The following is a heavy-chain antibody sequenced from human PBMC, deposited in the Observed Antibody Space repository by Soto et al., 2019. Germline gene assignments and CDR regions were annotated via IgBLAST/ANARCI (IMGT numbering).Heavy chain of an antibody. D-gene: IGHD6-13*01. Sequence: PSETLSLTCTVSGGSISSYYWSWIRQPPGKGLEWIGYTYYSGSTNYNPSLKSRVTISVDTSKNQFSLKLSSVTAADTAVYYCARTLKGGDSSSWYIPSGMDVWGQGTTVTVSS. CDR3: ARTLKGGDSSSWYIPSGMDV. V-gene: IGHV4-59*01. CDR2: TYYSGST. J-gene: IGHJ6*02. CDR1: GGSISSYY.